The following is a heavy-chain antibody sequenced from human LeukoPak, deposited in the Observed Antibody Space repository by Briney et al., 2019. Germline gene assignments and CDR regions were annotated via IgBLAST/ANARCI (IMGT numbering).Heavy chain of an antibody. D-gene: IGHD1-26*01. J-gene: IGHJ4*02. CDR1: GFTFDDYA. Sequence: PGRSLRLSCAASGFTFDDYAMHWVRQAPGKGLEWVANIQQHGSESYYVDSVKGRFTISRDNAKNSLYLQMNNLRAEDTAVYYCSRDGQWSGATTGDSWGQGTLVTVSS. CDR3: SRDGQWSGATTGDS. CDR2: IQQHGSES. V-gene: IGHV3-7*01.